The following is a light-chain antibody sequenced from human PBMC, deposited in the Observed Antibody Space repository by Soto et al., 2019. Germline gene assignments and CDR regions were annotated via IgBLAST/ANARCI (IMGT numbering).Light chain of an antibody. CDR1: QSVSSN. CDR3: QQYNNWPFT. V-gene: IGKV3-15*01. Sequence: EIVMTQSPATLSVSPGERANLSCRASQSVSSNLAWYQQKPGQAPRLLIYGASTRATGIPARFSGSGSGTEFTLTFSSLQSEDFAVYYCQQYNNWPFTFGPGTKVDIK. J-gene: IGKJ3*01. CDR2: GAS.